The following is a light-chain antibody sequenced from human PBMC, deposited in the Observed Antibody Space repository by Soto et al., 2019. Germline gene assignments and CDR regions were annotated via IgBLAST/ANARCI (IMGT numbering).Light chain of an antibody. CDR3: QQYNDWPPT. CDR2: GAS. V-gene: IGKV3-15*01. J-gene: IGKJ1*01. Sequence: EKVMTQSPTTLSVSPGERATLSCRASQSVSSTVAWYQQKPGQAPRLLISGASTRATGVPARFSGSGSGTDFSLTITSQQSEDVRVYYCQQYNDWPPTFGQGTRMEI. CDR1: QSVSST.